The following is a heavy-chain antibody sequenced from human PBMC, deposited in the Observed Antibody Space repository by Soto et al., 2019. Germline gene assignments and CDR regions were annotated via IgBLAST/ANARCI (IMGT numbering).Heavy chain of an antibody. J-gene: IGHJ5*02. V-gene: IGHV1-18*04. CDR1: GYTFTSYG. D-gene: IGHD3-22*01. CDR2: ISAYNGNT. Sequence: ASVKVSCKASGYTFTSYGISWVRQAPGQGLEWMGWISAYNGNTNYAQKLQGRVTMTTDTSTSTAYMELRSLRSDDTAVYYCARDFDYDSSGYYGDWFDPWGQGTLVIVSS. CDR3: ARDFDYDSSGYYGDWFDP.